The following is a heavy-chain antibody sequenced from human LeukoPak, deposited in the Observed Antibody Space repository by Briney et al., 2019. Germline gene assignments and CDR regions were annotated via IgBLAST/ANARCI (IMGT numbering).Heavy chain of an antibody. V-gene: IGHV4-34*01. CDR2: INHSGST. J-gene: IGHJ4*02. D-gene: IGHD3-10*01. Sequence: SETLSLTCAVYGGSFSGYYWSWIRQPPGKGLEWIGEINHSGSTNYNPSLKSRVTISVDTSKNQFSLKLSSVTAADTAVYYCARDLGGYYGSGSYPDYWGQGTLVTVSS. CDR3: ARDLGGYYGSGSYPDY. CDR1: GGSFSGYY.